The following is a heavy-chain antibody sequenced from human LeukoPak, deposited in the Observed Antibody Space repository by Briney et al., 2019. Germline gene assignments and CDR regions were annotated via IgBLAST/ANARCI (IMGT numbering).Heavy chain of an antibody. CDR1: GFTFSSYA. D-gene: IGHD1-1*01. Sequence: GGSLRLSCAASGFTFSSYAMHWVRQAPGKGLEWVAVISYDGSNKYYADSMKGRFTISRDNSKNTLYLQMNSLRAEDTAVYYCARDRTGILDYWGQGTLVTVSS. CDR3: ARDRTGILDY. J-gene: IGHJ4*02. CDR2: ISYDGSNK. V-gene: IGHV3-30*04.